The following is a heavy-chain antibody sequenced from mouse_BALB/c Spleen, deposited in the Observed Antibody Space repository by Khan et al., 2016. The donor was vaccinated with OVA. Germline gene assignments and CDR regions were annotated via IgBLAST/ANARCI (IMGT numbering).Heavy chain of an antibody. J-gene: IGHJ1*01. CDR3: AASFLRDFDV. D-gene: IGHD6-1*01. V-gene: IGHV9-2-1*01. CDR2: INTETGEP. CDR1: GYTFTDYS. Sequence: QCQLVQSGPELKKPGETVKISCKASGYTFTDYSMHWVKQAPGKGLKWMGWINTETGEPTYADDFKGRFAFSLETSASTAYLQINNLKNEDTATYFCAASFLRDFDVWGAGTTVTVSS.